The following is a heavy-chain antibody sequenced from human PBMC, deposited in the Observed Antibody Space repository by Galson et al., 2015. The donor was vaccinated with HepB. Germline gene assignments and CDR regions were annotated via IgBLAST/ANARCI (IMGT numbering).Heavy chain of an antibody. V-gene: IGHV3-33*01. D-gene: IGHD5-12*01. CDR2: IWYDGSNK. CDR3: ARNQGARWLRFYFDY. J-gene: IGHJ4*02. Sequence: SLRLSCAASGFTFSSYGTHWVRQAPGKGLEWVAVIWYDGSNKYYADSVKGRFTISRDNSKNTLYLQMNSLRAEDTAVYYCARNQGARWLRFYFDYWGQGTLVTVSS. CDR1: GFTFSSYG.